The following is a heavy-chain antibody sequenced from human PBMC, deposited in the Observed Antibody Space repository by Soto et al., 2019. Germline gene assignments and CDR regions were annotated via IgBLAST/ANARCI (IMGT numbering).Heavy chain of an antibody. CDR2: IYWDDDK. J-gene: IGHJ5*02. CDR3: AHIPNYYQYDWFDP. CDR1: GFSLTTRGVG. V-gene: IGHV2-5*02. Sequence: QITLKESGPTLVKPTQTRTLTCTFSGFSLTTRGVGVGWIRQPPGKALECLALIYWDDDKRYSPSLQRRLSITKDTCKNQVGLTMINVDPVDTATYDCAHIPNYYQYDWFDPWGQGTLVSVSS. D-gene: IGHD3-16*01.